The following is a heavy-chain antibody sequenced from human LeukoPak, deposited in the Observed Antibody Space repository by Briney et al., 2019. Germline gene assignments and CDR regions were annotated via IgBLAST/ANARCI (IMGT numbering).Heavy chain of an antibody. V-gene: IGHV4-59*01. CDR1: GGSISSYY. Sequence: SETLSLTCTVSGGSISSYYWSWIRQPPGKRPEWIGFIYSTGGINYNPSLKSRVTISLDTSKSQFYLKVRSVTAADTAVYYCASVPFYSSGIQIETWGQGTLVTVSS. CDR2: IYSTGGI. CDR3: ASVPFYSSGIQIET. D-gene: IGHD3-10*01. J-gene: IGHJ5*02.